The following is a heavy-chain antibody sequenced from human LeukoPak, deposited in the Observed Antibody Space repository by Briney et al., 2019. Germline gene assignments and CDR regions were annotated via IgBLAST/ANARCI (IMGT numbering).Heavy chain of an antibody. J-gene: IGHJ5*02. V-gene: IGHV3-23*01. CDR1: GLTFSSYG. Sequence: GGSLRLSCEASGLTFSSYGMSWVRQAPGKGLEWFSAIRGGGGSTYYADSVKGRFTISRDNSKNTLYLQMNSLRAEDTAVYYCAKDRNIVVVPARSTDWFDPWGQGTLVTVSS. CDR3: AKDRNIVVVPARSTDWFDP. CDR2: IRGGGGST. D-gene: IGHD2-2*01.